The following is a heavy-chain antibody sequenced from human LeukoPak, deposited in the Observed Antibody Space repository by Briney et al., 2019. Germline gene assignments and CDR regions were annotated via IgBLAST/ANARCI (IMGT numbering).Heavy chain of an antibody. Sequence: PSETLSLTCTVSGGSISSSSYYWGWIRQPPGKGLEWIGSIYYSGSTYYNPSLKSRVTISVDTSKNQFSLKLSSVTAADTAIYYCAGGIQGSAWYPYFQTWGQGTLVTVSS. J-gene: IGHJ1*01. CDR1: GGSISSSSYY. CDR2: IYYSGST. CDR3: AGGIQGSAWYPYFQT. V-gene: IGHV4-39*07. D-gene: IGHD6-13*01.